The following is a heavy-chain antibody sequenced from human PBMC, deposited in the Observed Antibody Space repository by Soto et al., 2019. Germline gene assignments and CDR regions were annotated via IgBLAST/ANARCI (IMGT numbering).Heavy chain of an antibody. CDR2: ISSNGGST. Sequence: GGSLRLSCSASGFTFSSYAMHWVRQAPGKGLEYVSAISSNGGSTYYADSVKGRFTISRDNSKNTLYLQMSSLRAEDTAVYYCVKGLAYSSGWYRNYYYYYGMDVWGQGTTVTVSS. CDR1: GFTFSSYA. D-gene: IGHD6-19*01. V-gene: IGHV3-64D*06. J-gene: IGHJ6*02. CDR3: VKGLAYSSGWYRNYYYYYGMDV.